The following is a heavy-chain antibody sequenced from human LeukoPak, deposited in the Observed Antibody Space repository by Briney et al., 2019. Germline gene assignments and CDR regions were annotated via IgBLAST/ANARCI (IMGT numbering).Heavy chain of an antibody. CDR3: ARVEDYDILTGLDLP. CDR1: GYTLTELS. J-gene: IGHJ5*02. D-gene: IGHD3-9*01. Sequence: ASVKVSCKVSGYTLTELSMHWVRQAPGKGLEWMGGFDPEDGETIYAQKFQGRVTMTEDTSTDTAYMELSSLRSEDTAVYYCARVEDYDILTGLDLPWGQGTLVTVSS. CDR2: FDPEDGET. V-gene: IGHV1-24*01.